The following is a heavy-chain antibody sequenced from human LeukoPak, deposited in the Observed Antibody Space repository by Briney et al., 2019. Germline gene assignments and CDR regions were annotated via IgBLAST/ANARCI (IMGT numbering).Heavy chain of an antibody. CDR1: GGSISSYY. D-gene: IGHD2-2*01. CDR2: IYYSGST. Sequence: SETLSLTCTVSGGSISSYYWSWIRQPPGKGLEWIAYIYYSGSTNYNPSLKSRVTISVDTSKNQFSLKLSSVTAADTALYYCARLNIVVPAASSYYFDYWGQGTLVTVSS. CDR3: ARLNIVVPAASSYYFDY. J-gene: IGHJ4*02. V-gene: IGHV4-59*01.